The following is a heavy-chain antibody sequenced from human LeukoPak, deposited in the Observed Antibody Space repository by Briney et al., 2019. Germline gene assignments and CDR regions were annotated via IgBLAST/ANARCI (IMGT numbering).Heavy chain of an antibody. CDR3: ARDRNYDILTGYSHYDAFDI. J-gene: IGHJ3*02. CDR2: IKSDASST. D-gene: IGHD3-9*01. Sequence: GGSLRLSCAASGFTFSSYWMHWVRQAPGQGLVWVSRIKSDASSTSYADSVKGRFTISRDNAKNTLYLQMNSLRAEDTAVYYCARDRNYDILTGYSHYDAFDIWGQGTMVTVSS. CDR1: GFTFSSYW. V-gene: IGHV3-74*01.